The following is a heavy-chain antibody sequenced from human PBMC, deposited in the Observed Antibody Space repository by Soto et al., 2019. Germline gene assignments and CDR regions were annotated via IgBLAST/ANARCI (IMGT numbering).Heavy chain of an antibody. Sequence: QVQLVQSGAEVKKPGASVKVSCKASGYTFTSYEINWVRQATGQGLEWMGWMNPNSGDTGYAQKFQGRVTMTRNTSISTAYMELSSLRSEDTAAYYCARGEVLWFGELLRWGQGTLVTVSS. J-gene: IGHJ4*02. CDR2: MNPNSGDT. D-gene: IGHD3-10*01. CDR1: GYTFTSYE. V-gene: IGHV1-8*01. CDR3: ARGEVLWFGELLR.